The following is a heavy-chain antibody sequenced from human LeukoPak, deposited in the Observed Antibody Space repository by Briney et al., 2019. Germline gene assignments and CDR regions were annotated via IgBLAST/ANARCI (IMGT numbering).Heavy chain of an antibody. Sequence: GGSLRLSCAASGFTFSDYYMSWVRQAPGKGLEWVAYVSDSGSTRYADSVRGRFTVSRDDAKSSLFLQMNSLRAEDTAVYYCATSSRDGYTKEGYWGQGTLVTVSS. CDR2: VSDSGSTR. D-gene: IGHD5-24*01. CDR1: GFTFSDYY. CDR3: ATSSRDGYTKEGY. V-gene: IGHV3-11*01. J-gene: IGHJ4*02.